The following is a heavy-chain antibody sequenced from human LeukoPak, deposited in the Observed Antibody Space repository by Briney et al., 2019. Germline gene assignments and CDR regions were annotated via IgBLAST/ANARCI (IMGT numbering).Heavy chain of an antibody. CDR1: GESVSGYS. Sequence: SETLSLTCAVPGESVSGYSWSWMRQSPQKGLEWIGDITDRGGTSYTPSLKSRVTISLDTSKNQFSLHLTSVTAADTAVYFCARVPDWEPIDKWGQGTLVTVSS. V-gene: IGHV4-34*01. D-gene: IGHD1-26*01. CDR3: ARVPDWEPIDK. CDR2: ITDRGGT. J-gene: IGHJ4*02.